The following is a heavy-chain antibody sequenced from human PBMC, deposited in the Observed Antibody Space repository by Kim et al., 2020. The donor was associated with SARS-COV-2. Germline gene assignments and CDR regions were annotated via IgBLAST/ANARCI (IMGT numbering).Heavy chain of an antibody. J-gene: IGHJ4*02. CDR1: GFTFSSYC. CDR2: IKQDGSEK. CDR3: AGLSGIAAAGIQN. Sequence: GGSLRLSCAASGFTFSSYCMSWVRQAPGKGLEWVANIKQDGSEKYYVDSVKGRFTISRDNAKNSLYLQMNSLRAEDTAVYYCAGLSGIAAAGIQNWGQGTLVTVSS. D-gene: IGHD6-13*01. V-gene: IGHV3-7*03.